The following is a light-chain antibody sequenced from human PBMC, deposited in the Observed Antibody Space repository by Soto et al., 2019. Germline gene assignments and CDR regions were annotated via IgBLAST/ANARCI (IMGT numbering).Light chain of an antibody. V-gene: IGKV3-20*01. J-gene: IGKJ1*01. CDR1: QSVSSSY. CDR3: QQYGPSPWT. CDR2: GAS. Sequence: EIVLTQSPGTLSLSPGERATLSCRASQSVSSSYFAWYQQKPGQPPRLLIYGASSRATGIPDRFSGSGSGTDFTLTISRLEPEDFAVYYCQQYGPSPWTFGQGTKVEIK.